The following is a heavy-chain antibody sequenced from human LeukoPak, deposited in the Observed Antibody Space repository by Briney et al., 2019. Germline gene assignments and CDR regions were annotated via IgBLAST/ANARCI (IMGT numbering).Heavy chain of an antibody. CDR1: GFTFSSRS. V-gene: IGHV3-21*01. Sequence: NPGGSLRLSCAASGFTFSSRSLMWVRQAPGKGLEWVSSISPDSGYIYYADSVKGRFTISRDNAENSLFLQMNSLGAEDTAVYYCAPFSAVTHYYFDYWGQGTLVTVSS. D-gene: IGHD6-13*01. CDR3: APFSAVTHYYFDY. CDR2: ISPDSGYI. J-gene: IGHJ4*02.